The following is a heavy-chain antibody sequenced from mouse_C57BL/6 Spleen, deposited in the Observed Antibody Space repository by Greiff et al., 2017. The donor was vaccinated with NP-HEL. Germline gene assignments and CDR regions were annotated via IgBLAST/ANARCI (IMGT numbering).Heavy chain of an antibody. CDR2: ISYDGSN. J-gene: IGHJ1*03. CDR3: ASSGITTVVGDFDV. D-gene: IGHD1-1*01. Sequence: EVKLQESGPGLVKPSQSLSLTCSVTGYSITSGYYWNWIRQFPGNKLEWMGYISYDGSNNYNPSLKNRISITRDTSKNQFFLKLNSVTTEDTATYYCASSGITTVVGDFDVWGTGTTVTVSS. V-gene: IGHV3-6*01. CDR1: GYSITSGYY.